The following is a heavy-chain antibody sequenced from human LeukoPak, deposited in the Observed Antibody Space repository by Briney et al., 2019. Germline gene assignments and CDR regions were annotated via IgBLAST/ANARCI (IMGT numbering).Heavy chain of an antibody. D-gene: IGHD3-3*01. Sequence: GGSLRLSCAASGSTFSSYAMSWVRQAPGKGLEWVSAISGSGGSTYYADSVKGRFTISRDNSKNTLYLQMNSLRAEDTAVYYCARGVKFGVVIHPPFDPWGQGTLVTVSS. CDR2: ISGSGGST. CDR3: ARGVKFGVVIHPPFDP. V-gene: IGHV3-23*01. CDR1: GSTFSSYA. J-gene: IGHJ5*02.